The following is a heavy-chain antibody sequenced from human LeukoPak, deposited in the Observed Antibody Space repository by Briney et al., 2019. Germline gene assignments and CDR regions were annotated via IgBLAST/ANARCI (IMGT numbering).Heavy chain of an antibody. CDR2: INHNGNVN. CDR1: GFTFSSYW. J-gene: IGHJ5*02. CDR3: AKGTSPFDP. V-gene: IGHV3-7*03. Sequence: GGSLRLSCAASGFTFSSYWMNWARQAPGKGLEWVASINHNGNVNYYVDSVKGRFTISRDNSKNTLYLQMNSLRAEDTAVYFCAKGTSPFDPWGQGTLVTVSS.